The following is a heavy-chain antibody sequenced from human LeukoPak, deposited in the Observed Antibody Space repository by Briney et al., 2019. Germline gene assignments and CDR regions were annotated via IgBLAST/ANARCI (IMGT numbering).Heavy chain of an antibody. Sequence: SETLSLTCTVSGGSISSTSYYWGWIRQPPGKGLEWIGSIYYSGSTYYNPSLKSRVTISVDTSKNQFSLKLSSVTAADTAVYYCAREAEGLLISDWGQGTLVTVSS. J-gene: IGHJ4*02. V-gene: IGHV4-39*07. CDR2: IYYSGST. CDR3: AREAEGLLISD. D-gene: IGHD3-10*01. CDR1: GGSISSTSYY.